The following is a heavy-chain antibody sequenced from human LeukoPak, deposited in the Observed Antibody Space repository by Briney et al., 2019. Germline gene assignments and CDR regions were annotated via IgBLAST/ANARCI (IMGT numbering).Heavy chain of an antibody. D-gene: IGHD3-9*01. CDR2: IDYDSSHI. V-gene: IGHV3-21*01. CDR3: AGDPLRYLRVGHYDY. Sequence: GGSLRLSCAASGFTFSNSAMNWVRQVPGKGLEWVSSIDYDSSHIYYAASVRGRFTISRDNARNSVYLQMNSLRVEDTAVYYCAGDPLRYLRVGHYDYWGQGTLVAVSS. CDR1: GFTFSNSA. J-gene: IGHJ4*02.